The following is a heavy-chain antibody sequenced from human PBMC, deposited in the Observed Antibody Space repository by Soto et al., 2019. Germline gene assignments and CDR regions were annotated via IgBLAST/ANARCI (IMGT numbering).Heavy chain of an antibody. J-gene: IGHJ4*02. D-gene: IGHD3-9*01. CDR3: ARGPGGYDILTGLFDY. Sequence: SETLSLTCAVYGGSFSGYYWSWIRQPPGKGLEWIGEINHSGSTNYNPSLKSRVTISVDTSKNQFSLKLSSVTAADTAVYYCARGPGGYDILTGLFDYWGQGTLVTVSS. CDR1: GGSFSGYY. V-gene: IGHV4-34*01. CDR2: INHSGST.